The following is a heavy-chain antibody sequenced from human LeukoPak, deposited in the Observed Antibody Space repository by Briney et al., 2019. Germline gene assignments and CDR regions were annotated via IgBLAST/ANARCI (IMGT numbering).Heavy chain of an antibody. D-gene: IGHD3-10*01. CDR1: GGSISSYY. CDR2: IYTSGST. CDR3: ARRSVYYGSGSQLDY. J-gene: IGHJ4*02. V-gene: IGHV4-4*07. Sequence: SETLSLSGTVSGGSISSYYWSWIGHPAGKGLEWSVRIYTSGSTNYNPSLNSRVTMTVDTSRNPFSLKLSSVTAADTAVYYCARRSVYYGSGSQLDYWGQGTLVTVYS.